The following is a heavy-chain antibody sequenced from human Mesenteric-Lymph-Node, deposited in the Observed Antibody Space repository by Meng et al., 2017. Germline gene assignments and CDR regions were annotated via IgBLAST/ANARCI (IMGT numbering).Heavy chain of an antibody. Sequence: SETLSLTCAVYGGSFSGYYWSWIRQPPGKGLEWIGYIYYSGSTNYNPSLKSRVTISVDTSKNQFSLKLSSVTAADTAVYYCARGYSKNWFDPWGQGTLVTVSS. CDR3: ARGYSKNWFDP. V-gene: IGHV4-59*01. D-gene: IGHD6-13*01. CDR1: GGSFSGYY. J-gene: IGHJ5*02. CDR2: IYYSGST.